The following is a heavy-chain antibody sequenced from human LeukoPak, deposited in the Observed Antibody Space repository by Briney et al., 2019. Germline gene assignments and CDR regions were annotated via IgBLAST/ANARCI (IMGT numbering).Heavy chain of an antibody. CDR3: ARGLLYYGSGSYSPPGDY. CDR2: INHSGNT. CDR1: GGSFSGYY. Sequence: PSETLSLTCAVYGGSFSGYYWSWIRQPPGKGLEWIGEINHSGNTNYKSSLKSRVTMSVDTSKNQFSLILTSVTAADTAVYYCARGLLYYGSGSYSPPGDYWGQGTLVTVSS. D-gene: IGHD3-10*01. J-gene: IGHJ4*02. V-gene: IGHV4-34*01.